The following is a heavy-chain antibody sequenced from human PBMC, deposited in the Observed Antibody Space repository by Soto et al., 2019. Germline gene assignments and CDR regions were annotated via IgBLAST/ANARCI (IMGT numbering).Heavy chain of an antibody. Sequence: QVQLVESGGGVVQPGRSLRLSCAASGFTFSSYGMHWVRQAPGKGLEWVAVIWYDGSNKYYADSVKGRFTISRDNSKNTLYLQMNSLRSEHMAVYYCAREDYYYYYMDVWGKGTTVTVSS. CDR1: GFTFSSYG. V-gene: IGHV3-33*01. CDR3: AREDYYYYYMDV. CDR2: IWYDGSNK. J-gene: IGHJ6*03.